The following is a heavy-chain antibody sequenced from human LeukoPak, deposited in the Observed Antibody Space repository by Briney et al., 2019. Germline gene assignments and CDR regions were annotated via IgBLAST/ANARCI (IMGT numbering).Heavy chain of an antibody. CDR3: TTELLWLDAFDI. CDR2: IRSKAYGGTT. Sequence: GGPLRLSCTASGFTFGDYAMSWFRQPPGKGLEWVGFIRSKAYGGTTEYAASVKGRFTISRDDSKSIAYLQMNSLKTEDTAVYYCTTELLWLDAFDIWGQGTMVTVSS. J-gene: IGHJ3*02. CDR1: GFTFGDYA. D-gene: IGHD3-10*01. V-gene: IGHV3-49*03.